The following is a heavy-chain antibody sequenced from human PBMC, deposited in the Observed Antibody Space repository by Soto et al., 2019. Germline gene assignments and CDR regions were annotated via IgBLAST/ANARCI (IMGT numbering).Heavy chain of an antibody. CDR3: AKFRFTSYYDFPTNYYYGMDV. CDR2: ISYDGSNK. D-gene: IGHD3-3*01. CDR1: GLTFSSYA. J-gene: IGHJ6*02. V-gene: IGHV3-30-3*02. Sequence: PGGSLRLSCAASGLTFSSYAMHWVRQAPGKGLEWVAVISYDGSNKYYADSVKGRFTISRDNSKNTLYLQMNSLRAEDTAVYYCAKFRFTSYYDFPTNYYYGMDVWGQGTTVTVSS.